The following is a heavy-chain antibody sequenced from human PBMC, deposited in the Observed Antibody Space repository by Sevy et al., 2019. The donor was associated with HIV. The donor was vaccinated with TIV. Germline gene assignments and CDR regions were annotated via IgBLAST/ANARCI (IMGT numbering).Heavy chain of an antibody. J-gene: IGHJ3*02. V-gene: IGHV3-30*02. Sequence: GGSLRLSCTASGFTFSNHAMHWVRQGPGKGPEWVAFIRNDGSHEYYADSVKGRFTISRDNSKNTLYLQMNSLRPEDTAVYYCARDRKVLLLVYAIPFDAFDIWGQGTMVTVSS. CDR1: GFTFSNHA. CDR2: IRNDGSHE. D-gene: IGHD2-8*02. CDR3: ARDRKVLLLVYAIPFDAFDI.